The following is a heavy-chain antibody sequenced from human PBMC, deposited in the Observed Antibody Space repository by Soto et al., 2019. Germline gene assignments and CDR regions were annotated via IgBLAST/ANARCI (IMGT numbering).Heavy chain of an antibody. J-gene: IGHJ4*02. Sequence: TSETLSLTCTVSGGSISSYYWSWIRQPPGKGLEWIGYIYYSGSTNYNPSLKSRVTISVDTSKNHFSLQLRSVTAADTAVYYCASQGPAADYCDFWGQGTLVTVSS. CDR2: IYYSGST. V-gene: IGHV4-59*08. CDR3: ASQGPAADYCDF. CDR1: GGSISSYY. D-gene: IGHD2-15*01.